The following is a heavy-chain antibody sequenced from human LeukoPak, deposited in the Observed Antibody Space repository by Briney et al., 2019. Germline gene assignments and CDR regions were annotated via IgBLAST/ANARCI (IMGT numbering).Heavy chain of an antibody. CDR3: ARDLFGQQRTGAFDI. Sequence: PGGSLRLFCAASGFPFSRYSMHWLRKAPGKGLEGVSSISSSSSYIYYADSVKGRFTISRENAKNSLYLQMNSLRAEDTAVYYCARDLFGQQRTGAFDIWGQGTMVNVSS. CDR2: ISSSSSYI. J-gene: IGHJ3*02. CDR1: GFPFSRYS. D-gene: IGHD6-13*01. V-gene: IGHV3-21*01.